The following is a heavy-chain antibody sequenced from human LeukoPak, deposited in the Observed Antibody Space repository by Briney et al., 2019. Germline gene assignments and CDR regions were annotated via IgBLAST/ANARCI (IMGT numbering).Heavy chain of an antibody. CDR3: AREGYCSGGSCSDWYFDL. CDR2: INNNGANT. J-gene: IGHJ2*01. D-gene: IGHD2-15*01. V-gene: IGHV3-23*01. CDR1: EFAFSSYA. Sequence: PGGSLRPSCAASEFAFSSYAMSWVRQAPGRGLEWVSTINNNGANTYYVDSVKGRFTISRDNSKNTLYLQMNSLRAEDTAVYYCAREGYCSGGSCSDWYFDLWGRGTLVTVSS.